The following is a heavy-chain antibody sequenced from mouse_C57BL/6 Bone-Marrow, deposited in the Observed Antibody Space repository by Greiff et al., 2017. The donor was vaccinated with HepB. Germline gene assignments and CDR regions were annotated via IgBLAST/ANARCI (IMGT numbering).Heavy chain of an antibody. D-gene: IGHD1-1*01. CDR3: ARDDYYGSSPFAY. J-gene: IGHJ3*01. CDR1: GFTFSDFY. V-gene: IGHV7-1*01. CDR2: SRNKANDYTT. Sequence: EVMLVESGGGLVQSGRSLRLSCATSGFTFSDFYMEWVRQAPGKGLEWIAASRNKANDYTTEYSASVKGRFIVSRDTSQSILYLQMNALRAEDTAFYYCARDDYYGSSPFAYWGQGTLVTVSA.